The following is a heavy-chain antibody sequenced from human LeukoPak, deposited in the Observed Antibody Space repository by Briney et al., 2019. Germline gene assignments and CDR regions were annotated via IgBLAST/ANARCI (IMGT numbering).Heavy chain of an antibody. D-gene: IGHD3-10*01. Sequence: GGSLRLSCAASGFTFSSYEMNWVRQAPGKGLEWVSYISSSGSTIYYADSVKGRFTISRDNAKNSLYLQMNSLRAEDTAVYYCARDPTYGSGSYDYGMDVWGQGTTVTVSS. CDR2: ISSSGSTI. CDR1: GFTFSSYE. CDR3: ARDPTYGSGSYDYGMDV. V-gene: IGHV3-48*03. J-gene: IGHJ6*02.